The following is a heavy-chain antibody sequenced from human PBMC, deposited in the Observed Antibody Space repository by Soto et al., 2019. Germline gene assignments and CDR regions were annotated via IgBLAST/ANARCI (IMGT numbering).Heavy chain of an antibody. D-gene: IGHD1-7*01. CDR3: ARDNWNSY. CDR2: IHNDGSTT. Sequence: EVQLVESGGGLVQPGGSVRLSCAASGFTFSSYWMHWVRQAPGKGLMWVSRIHNDGSTTRYADSVKGRFTIPRDNAKNTLYLQMSSLRVEDTAVYYCARDNWNSYWGQGTLVTVSS. V-gene: IGHV3-74*01. CDR1: GFTFSSYW. J-gene: IGHJ4*01.